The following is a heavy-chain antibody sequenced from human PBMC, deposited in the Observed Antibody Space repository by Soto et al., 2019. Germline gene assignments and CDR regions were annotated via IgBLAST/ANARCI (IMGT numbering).Heavy chain of an antibody. V-gene: IGHV4-39*01. Sequence: SETLSLTCTVSGGSIRSSSYYWGWIRQPPGKGLEWIGSIYYSGSTYYNPSLKSRVTISVDTSKNQFSLKLSSVTAADTAVYYCARRKIYDSSGYYYFDYWGQGTLVTVSS. CDR1: GGSIRSSSYY. J-gene: IGHJ4*02. D-gene: IGHD3-22*01. CDR2: IYYSGST. CDR3: ARRKIYDSSGYYYFDY.